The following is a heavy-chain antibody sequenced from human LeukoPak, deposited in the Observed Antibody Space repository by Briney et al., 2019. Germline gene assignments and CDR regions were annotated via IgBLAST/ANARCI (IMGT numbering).Heavy chain of an antibody. CDR3: ARSSLGTYYFDY. Sequence: SETLSLTCTVSGGSISSYYWSWIRQPPGKGLEWIGYIYYSGSTNYNPSLKSRVTISVDTSKNQLSLKLSSVTAADTAVYYCARSSLGTYYFDYWGQGTLVTVSS. CDR1: GGSISSYY. J-gene: IGHJ4*02. D-gene: IGHD7-27*01. CDR2: IYYSGST. V-gene: IGHV4-59*01.